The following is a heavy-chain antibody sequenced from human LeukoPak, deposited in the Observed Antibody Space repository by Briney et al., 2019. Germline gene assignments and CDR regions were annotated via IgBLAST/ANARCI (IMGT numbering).Heavy chain of an antibody. CDR3: ALYSYGYRDY. CDR1: GFTFNSYG. Sequence: PGGSLRLSCAASGFTFNSYGMHWVRQAPGKGLEWVAFIRYDGSNKYYADSVKGRFTISRDNSKSTLYLQMNSLRAEDTAVYYCALYSYGYRDYWGQGTLVTVSS. V-gene: IGHV3-30*02. CDR2: IRYDGSNK. D-gene: IGHD5-18*01. J-gene: IGHJ4*02.